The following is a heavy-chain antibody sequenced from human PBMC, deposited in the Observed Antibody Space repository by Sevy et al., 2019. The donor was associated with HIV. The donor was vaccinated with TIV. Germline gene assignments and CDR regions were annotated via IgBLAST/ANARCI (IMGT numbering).Heavy chain of an antibody. D-gene: IGHD5-12*01. CDR2: ISSSGNTI. V-gene: IGHV3-48*03. CDR1: GFVFSSYE. J-gene: IGHJ4*02. CDR3: ARDLPPSATIVAHFDY. Sequence: GGSLRLSCVGSGFVFSSYEMNWVRQAPGKGLEWVSYISSSGNTISYADSVKGRFTISRDNAKNSLYLQMNSLRAEDTAVYYCARDLPPSATIVAHFDYWGQGTLVTVSS.